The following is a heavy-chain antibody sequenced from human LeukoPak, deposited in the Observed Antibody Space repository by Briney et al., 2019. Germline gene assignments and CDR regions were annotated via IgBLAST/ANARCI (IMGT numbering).Heavy chain of an antibody. D-gene: IGHD6-25*01. CDR3: ARVPPATPESLAFDI. Sequence: SETLSLTCTVSGGSISSGDYYWSWIRQPPGKGLEWIGYIYYSGSTYYNPSLKSRVTISVDTSKNQSSLKLSSVTAADTAVYYCARVPPATPESLAFDIWGQGTMVTVSS. V-gene: IGHV4-30-4*01. CDR1: GGSISSGDYY. J-gene: IGHJ3*02. CDR2: IYYSGST.